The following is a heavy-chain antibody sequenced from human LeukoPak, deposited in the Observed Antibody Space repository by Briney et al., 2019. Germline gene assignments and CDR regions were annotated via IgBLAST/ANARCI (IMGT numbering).Heavy chain of an antibody. CDR2: IYPGDSDA. J-gene: IGHJ6*02. CDR3: ARVGDSSGHNYYYYGMDV. D-gene: IGHD3-22*01. V-gene: IGHV5-51*01. CDR1: GYIFTSYW. Sequence: GESLKISCKASGYIFTSYWISWVRHMPGKGLEWMGIIYPGDSDARSSPSFQGQVTILADKSISTAYLQWSSLKASDTAMYYCARVGDSSGHNYYYYGMDVWGQGTTVTVSS.